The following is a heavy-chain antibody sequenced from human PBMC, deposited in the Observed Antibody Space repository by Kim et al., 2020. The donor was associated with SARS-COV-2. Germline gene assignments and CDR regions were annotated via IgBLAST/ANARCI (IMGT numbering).Heavy chain of an antibody. J-gene: IGHJ6*02. CDR2: ISAYNGNA. CDR1: GYTFNNNG. Sequence: ASVKVSCKASGYTFNNNGLNWVRQAPGQGLEWMGWISAYNGNADYAQSLQGRVTMTTDTSTSTAYMELRSLRSDDTAIYYCAREGGDYSYYYAMDVWGQGTTVTVSS. V-gene: IGHV1-18*01. D-gene: IGHD4-17*01. CDR3: AREGGDYSYYYAMDV.